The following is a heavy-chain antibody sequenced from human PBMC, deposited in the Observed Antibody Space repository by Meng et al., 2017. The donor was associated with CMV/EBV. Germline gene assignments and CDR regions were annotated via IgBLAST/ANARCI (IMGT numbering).Heavy chain of an antibody. Sequence: GESLKISCAASGFTFSNYEMNWVRQAPGKGLEWVSYISSSGDVIYYADSAKGRFTISRDNAKNSLYLQMNSLRAEDTAVYYCARDRYYDFWSGYHQGDAFDVWGQGTLVTVSS. CDR1: GFTFSNYE. CDR3: ARDRYYDFWSGYHQGDAFDV. V-gene: IGHV3-48*03. D-gene: IGHD3-3*01. CDR2: ISSSGDVI. J-gene: IGHJ3*01.